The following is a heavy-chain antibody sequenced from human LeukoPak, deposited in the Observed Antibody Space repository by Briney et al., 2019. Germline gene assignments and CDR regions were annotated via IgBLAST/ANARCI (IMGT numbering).Heavy chain of an antibody. D-gene: IGHD6-6*01. J-gene: IGHJ5*02. CDR1: GGSVSSGHYS. Sequence: SETLSLTCAASGGSVSSGHYSWSWIRQPPGKGLEWIGYLYHSGSTYYKSSLKTRVTMSVDRSRNQFSLKLSSVTAADTAVYYCARVSPARWFDPWGQGTLVTVSS. CDR3: ARVSPARWFDP. V-gene: IGHV4-30-2*01. CDR2: LYHSGST.